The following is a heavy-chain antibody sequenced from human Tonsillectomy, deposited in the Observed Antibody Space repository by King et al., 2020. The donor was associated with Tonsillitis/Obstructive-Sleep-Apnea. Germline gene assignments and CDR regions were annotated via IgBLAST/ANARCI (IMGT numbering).Heavy chain of an antibody. CDR1: GFTFSSYA. J-gene: IGHJ4*02. D-gene: IGHD1-1*01. V-gene: IGHV3-23*04. CDR3: AKDKNWNDGTFDY. CDR2: ISGNGCST. Sequence: VQLVESGGGLVQPGGSLRLSCSASGFTFSSYAMSWVRQAPGKGLEWVSAISGNGCSTHYADSVKGRFIISRANSKNTLYLQMNSLRAEDTALYYCAKDKNWNDGTFDYWGQGTLVTVSP.